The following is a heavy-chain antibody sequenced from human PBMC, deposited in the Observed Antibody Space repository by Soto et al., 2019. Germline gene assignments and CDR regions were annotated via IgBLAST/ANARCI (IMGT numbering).Heavy chain of an antibody. Sequence: PSETLSLTCTVSGGSISSYYWSWIRQPPGKGLEWIGYIYYSGSTNYNPSLKSRVTISVDTSKSQFSLKLSSVTAADTAVYYCARRYGYSFDDWGQGTLVTVSS. CDR3: ARRYGYSFDD. CDR1: GGSISSYY. CDR2: IYYSGST. D-gene: IGHD1-1*01. J-gene: IGHJ4*02. V-gene: IGHV4-59*08.